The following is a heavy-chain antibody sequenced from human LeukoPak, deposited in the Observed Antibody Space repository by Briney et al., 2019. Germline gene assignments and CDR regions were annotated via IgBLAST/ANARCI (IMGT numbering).Heavy chain of an antibody. CDR1: GFTFDDYG. D-gene: IGHD3-3*01. Sequence: GGSLRLSCAASGFTFDDYGMSWVRQAPGKGLEWVSGINWNGGSTGYADSVKGRFTISRDNAKNSLYLQMNSLRAEDTALYYCARAPPAWATIFGVAKTGFDYWGQGTLVTVSS. CDR3: ARAPPAWATIFGVAKTGFDY. J-gene: IGHJ4*02. V-gene: IGHV3-20*04. CDR2: INWNGGST.